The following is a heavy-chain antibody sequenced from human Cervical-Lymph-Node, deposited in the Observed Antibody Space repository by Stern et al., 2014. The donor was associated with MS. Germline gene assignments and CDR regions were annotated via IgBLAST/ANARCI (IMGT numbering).Heavy chain of an antibody. CDR3: ARSGYYGIDV. Sequence: QLQLQESGPGLVRPSETLSLTCTASGDSVSSEDYYWSWIRQSPGKDLEWIGYIYYRGRPNYNPSLKSRLTIPMDTTKNKFPLKLISVTAADTAVYYCARSGYYGIDVWGQGTTVIVSS. CDR1: GDSVSSEDYY. D-gene: IGHD1-26*01. J-gene: IGHJ6*02. CDR2: IYYRGRP. V-gene: IGHV4-61*08.